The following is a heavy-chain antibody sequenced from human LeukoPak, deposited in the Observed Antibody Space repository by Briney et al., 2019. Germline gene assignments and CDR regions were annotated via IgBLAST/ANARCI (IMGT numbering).Heavy chain of an antibody. Sequence: PSETLSLTCTVSGGSISTYYWNWIRQTPWKGLEWVGHIVNGRTGYNPSPKSRAIISVDTSTNQISLRLTPVTAAATAVYYCARDKAHSYGYYFDPWGQGTQVLVSS. CDR2: IVNGRT. CDR1: GGSISTYY. J-gene: IGHJ4*02. D-gene: IGHD3-10*01. CDR3: ARDKAHSYGYYFDP. V-gene: IGHV4-4*08.